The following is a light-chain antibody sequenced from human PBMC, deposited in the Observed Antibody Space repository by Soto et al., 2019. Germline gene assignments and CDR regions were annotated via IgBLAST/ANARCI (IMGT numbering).Light chain of an antibody. CDR3: QHSNSYSEV. J-gene: IGKJ1*01. CDR2: KAS. CDR1: QTISSW. Sequence: DIQMTQSPSTLSGSVGDRVTITCRASQTISSWLAWYQQKPGKAPKLLIYKASTLKSGVPSRFSGSGSGTEFTLTISSLQPDDFATYYCQHSNSYSEVFGQGTKVEL. V-gene: IGKV1-5*03.